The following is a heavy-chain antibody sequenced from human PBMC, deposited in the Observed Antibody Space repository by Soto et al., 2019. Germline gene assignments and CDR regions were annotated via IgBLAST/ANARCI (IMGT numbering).Heavy chain of an antibody. D-gene: IGHD1-26*01. Sequence: SETLSLTCTVSGDSISSSTYYWTWIRQPPGKGLEWIGNIFYSGITHYNPSLRSRFILSVDTSKNQFSLNLSSVTAADTAVYYCARRKYSGTFWSLDYWGQGIMVTVSS. CDR2: IFYSGIT. J-gene: IGHJ4*02. V-gene: IGHV4-39*01. CDR3: ARRKYSGTFWSLDY. CDR1: GDSISSSTYY.